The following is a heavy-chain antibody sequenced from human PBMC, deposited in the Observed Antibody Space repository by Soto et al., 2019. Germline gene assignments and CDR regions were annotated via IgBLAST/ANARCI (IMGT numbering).Heavy chain of an antibody. J-gene: IGHJ4*02. CDR1: GYSFTTYW. Sequence: PGESLKISCKGSGYSFTTYWIGWVRQMPGKGLEWMGIIYPGDSETRYSPSFQGQVTISADKSISTAYLQWSSLKASDTAMYYCARHSRGITPPNTIDYWGQGTLVTVSS. CDR3: ARHSRGITPPNTIDY. CDR2: IYPGDSET. D-gene: IGHD1-26*01. V-gene: IGHV5-51*01.